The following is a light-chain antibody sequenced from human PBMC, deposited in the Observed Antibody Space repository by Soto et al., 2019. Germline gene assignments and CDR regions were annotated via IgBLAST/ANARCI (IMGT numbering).Light chain of an antibody. J-gene: IGLJ1*01. CDR1: SSNIGSYY. Sequence: QSVLTQPPSASGTPGQRVTISCSGSSSNIGSYYVYWYQQLPGTAPKLLIYRNNQRPSGVPDRFSGFKSGTSASPAISGLPSEDEDDYYCAARDERLRGPLYVFGTGTKLTVL. CDR3: AARDERLRGPLYV. CDR2: RNN. V-gene: IGLV1-47*01.